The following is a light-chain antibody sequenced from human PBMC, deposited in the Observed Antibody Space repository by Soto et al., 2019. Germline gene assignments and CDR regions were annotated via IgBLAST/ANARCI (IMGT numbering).Light chain of an antibody. J-gene: IGKJ1*01. CDR3: QQYNNWPPQAT. CDR2: DAS. Sequence: EIVMTQSPATLSVSPGERATLSCRASQSVGSNLAWYQQKPGQSPRLLIYDASTRATGIPARFSGSGSGTEFPLTISSLQSEDFAVYSCQQYNNWPPQATFGQGTKVEIK. CDR1: QSVGSN. V-gene: IGKV3-15*01.